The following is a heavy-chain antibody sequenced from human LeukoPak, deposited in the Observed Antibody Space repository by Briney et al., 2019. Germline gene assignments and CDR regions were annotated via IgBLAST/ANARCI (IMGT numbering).Heavy chain of an antibody. Sequence: PSETLSLTCAVYGGSFSGYYWSWIRQPPGKGLEWIGEINHSGSTNYNPSLKSRVTISVDTSKNQFSLKLSSVTAADTAVYYCARAGGYYGSGSYYKFVWFDPWGQGTLVTVYS. CDR2: INHSGST. CDR1: GGSFSGYY. CDR3: ARAGGYYGSGSYYKFVWFDP. J-gene: IGHJ5*02. V-gene: IGHV4-34*01. D-gene: IGHD3-10*01.